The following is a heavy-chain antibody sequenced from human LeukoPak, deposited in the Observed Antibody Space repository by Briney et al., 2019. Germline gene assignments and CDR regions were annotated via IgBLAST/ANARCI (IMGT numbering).Heavy chain of an antibody. D-gene: IGHD3-22*01. J-gene: IGHJ5*02. CDR1: GFTFSNYW. CDR2: INSDGINT. CDR3: ARDLGQYYDTSDNWFDP. V-gene: IGHV3-74*01. Sequence: PGGSLRLSCAASGFTFSNYWMRWVRQAPGKGLVWVSRINSDGINTSYADSVKGRFTISRDNAKNTLNLQMNSLRAEDTAVYYCARDLGQYYDTSDNWFDPWGQGTLVTVSP.